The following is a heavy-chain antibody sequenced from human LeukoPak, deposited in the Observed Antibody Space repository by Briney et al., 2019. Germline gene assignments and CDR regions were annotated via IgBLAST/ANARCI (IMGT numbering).Heavy chain of an antibody. V-gene: IGHV4-59*01. J-gene: IGHJ6*03. Sequence: SETLSLTCTVSGGSISSYYWSWIRQPPGKRLEWIGYIYYSGSTNYNPSLKSRVTISVDTSKNQFSLTLSSVTAADTAVYYCARETVYYYYMDVWGKGTTVTVSS. D-gene: IGHD1-1*01. CDR1: GGSISSYY. CDR3: ARETVYYYYMDV. CDR2: IYYSGST.